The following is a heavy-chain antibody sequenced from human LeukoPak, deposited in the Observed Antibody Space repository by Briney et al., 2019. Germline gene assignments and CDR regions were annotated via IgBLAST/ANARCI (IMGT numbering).Heavy chain of an antibody. J-gene: IGHJ4*02. V-gene: IGHV4-38-2*02. Sequence: SETLSLTCAVSGYSISSGYYWGWIRQPPGKGLEWIGSIYHSGSTYYNPSLKSRVSMSVDTSKNQFSLKLSSVTAADTAVYYCARDEGMGRMAPPPLDYWGQGTLVTVSS. D-gene: IGHD2-8*01. CDR2: IYHSGST. CDR3: ARDEGMGRMAPPPLDY. CDR1: GYSISSGYY.